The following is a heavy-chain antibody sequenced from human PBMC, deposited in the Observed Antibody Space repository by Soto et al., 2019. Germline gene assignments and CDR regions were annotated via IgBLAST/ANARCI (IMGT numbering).Heavy chain of an antibody. CDR2: IYHTEST. D-gene: IGHD4-17*01. Sequence: LXLPCAVSCASMSSSFWWSWVRQPPGKGLEWIGEIYHTESTVYNPSLKSRVTISVDKSKNQFSLNLDSVTAADTAVYYCARYDFGTFDYWGRGILVTASS. V-gene: IGHV4-4*02. CDR3: ARYDFGTFDY. J-gene: IGHJ4*02. CDR1: CASMSSSFW.